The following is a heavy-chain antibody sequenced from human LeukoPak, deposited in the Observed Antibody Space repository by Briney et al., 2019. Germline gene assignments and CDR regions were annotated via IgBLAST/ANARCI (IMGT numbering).Heavy chain of an antibody. J-gene: IGHJ4*02. Sequence: ASVKVSCKASGYTFTVYFMHWVRQAPGQGLEWMGWINPSSGGTSYLQNFQGRVTMTRDTSISTAYMDLSRLRSDDTAVYYCARGRPGDYFDYWGQGTLVTVSS. CDR2: INPSSGGT. V-gene: IGHV1-2*02. CDR1: GYTFTVYF. D-gene: IGHD6-25*01. CDR3: ARGRPGDYFDY.